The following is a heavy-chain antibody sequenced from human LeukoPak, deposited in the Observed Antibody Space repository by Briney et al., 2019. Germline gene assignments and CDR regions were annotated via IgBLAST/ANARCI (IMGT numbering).Heavy chain of an antibody. Sequence: SETLSLTCSVSGASISSYYWSWIRQPPGKGLEWIGHIYDSGSTKYNPSLKSRVTISVDTSKNQFSLKLNSVTAADTAVYYCARVSSRGWTDFDYWGQGTLVTVSS. J-gene: IGHJ4*02. CDR2: IYDSGST. CDR3: ARVSSRGWTDFDY. CDR1: GASISSYY. V-gene: IGHV4-59*01. D-gene: IGHD6-19*01.